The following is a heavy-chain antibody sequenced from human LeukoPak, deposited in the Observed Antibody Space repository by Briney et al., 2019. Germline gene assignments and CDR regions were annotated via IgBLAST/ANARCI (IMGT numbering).Heavy chain of an antibody. V-gene: IGHV1-69*05. Sequence: EASVKVSCKASGGTFSSYAISWVRQAPGQGLEWMGGIIPIFGTANYAQKFQGRVTITTDEFTSTAYMELSSLRSEDTAVYYCARDSPVDTAMAKLDYYYMDVWGKGTTVTVSS. D-gene: IGHD5-18*01. CDR2: IIPIFGTA. CDR3: ARDSPVDTAMAKLDYYYMDV. CDR1: GGTFSSYA. J-gene: IGHJ6*03.